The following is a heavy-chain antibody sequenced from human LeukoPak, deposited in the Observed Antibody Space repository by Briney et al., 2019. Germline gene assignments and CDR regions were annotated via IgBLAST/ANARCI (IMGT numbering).Heavy chain of an antibody. CDR1: GGSISSSSYY. Sequence: SETLSLTCTVSGGSISSSSYYWGWIRQPPGKGLEWIGSIYYSGSTYYNPSLKSRVTISVDTSKNQFSLKLSSVTAADTAVYYCARDFRTYGDYVYFDNWGQGTLVTVSS. J-gene: IGHJ4*02. V-gene: IGHV4-39*07. D-gene: IGHD4-17*01. CDR2: IYYSGST. CDR3: ARDFRTYGDYVYFDN.